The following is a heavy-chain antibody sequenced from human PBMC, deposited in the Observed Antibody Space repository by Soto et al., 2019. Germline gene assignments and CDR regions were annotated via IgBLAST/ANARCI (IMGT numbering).Heavy chain of an antibody. CDR3: AREYYYDSSGYTFDY. CDR2: ISSSSSYT. D-gene: IGHD3-22*01. V-gene: IGHV3-11*05. J-gene: IGHJ4*02. CDR1: GFTFSDYY. Sequence: QVQLVESVGGLVKPGGSLRLSCAASGFTFSDYYMSWIRQAPGKGLEWVSYISSSSSYTNYADSVKGRFTISRDNAKNSLYLQMNSLRAEDTAVYYCAREYYYDSSGYTFDYWGQGTLVTVSA.